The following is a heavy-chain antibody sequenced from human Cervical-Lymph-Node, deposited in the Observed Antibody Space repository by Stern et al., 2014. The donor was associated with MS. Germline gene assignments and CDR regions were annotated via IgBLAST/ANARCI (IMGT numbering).Heavy chain of an antibody. CDR2: ISGRGGTA. CDR1: GFTFTSYA. D-gene: IGHD3-3*01. CDR3: ARSSGFFWSSYPIDH. V-gene: IGHV3-23*04. Sequence: VQLGQSGGGLVQPAGSLRLSCAASGFTFTSYAMSWVRQPPGKGLEWVSGISGRGGTADYADSVKGRFSISRDNSRNTLYLELHSLRAEDTAVYYCARSSGFFWSSYPIDHWGQGTLVTLSS. J-gene: IGHJ4*02.